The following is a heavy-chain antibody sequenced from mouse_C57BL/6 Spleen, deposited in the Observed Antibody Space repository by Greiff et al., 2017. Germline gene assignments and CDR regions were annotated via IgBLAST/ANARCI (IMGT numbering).Heavy chain of an antibody. CDR2: INPYNGDT. J-gene: IGHJ1*03. Sequence: VQLKESGPELVKPGDSVKISCKASGYSFTGYFMNWVMQSHGKSLEWIGRINPYNGDTFYNQKFKGKATLTVDKSSSTAHMELRSLTSEDSAVYDCARWMDCSYWYFDVWGTGTTVTVSS. V-gene: IGHV1-20*01. CDR1: GYSFTGYF. CDR3: ARWMDCSYWYFDV. D-gene: IGHD2-3*01.